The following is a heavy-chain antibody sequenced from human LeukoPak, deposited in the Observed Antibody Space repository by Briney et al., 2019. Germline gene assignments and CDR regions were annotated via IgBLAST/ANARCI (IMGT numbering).Heavy chain of an antibody. V-gene: IGHV1-2*02. CDR1: GYTFSNYY. J-gene: IGHJ4*02. CDR2: INSNSGGT. Sequence: ASVKVSCTASGYTFSNYYIHWVRQAPGQGLEWMGWINSNSGGTNFAQKFQGRVTLTRDTSITTAYMELSRLRSDDTAVYYCAKRRDGYNFALDYWGQGALVTVSS. CDR3: AKRRDGYNFALDY. D-gene: IGHD5-24*01.